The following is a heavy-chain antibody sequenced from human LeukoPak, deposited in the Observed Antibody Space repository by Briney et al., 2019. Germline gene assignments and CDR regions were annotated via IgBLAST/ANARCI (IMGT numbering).Heavy chain of an antibody. D-gene: IGHD1-26*01. J-gene: IGHJ4*02. CDR2: IYYSGST. CDR3: ARGGSGSSDY. Sequence: SESLSLTCAVSGGSISTYYWSWIRHPPGKGLEWSGYIYYSGSTNYNPSLKSRVTISVDTSKIQFCLKMSSVTAADTAVYYCARGGSGSSDYWGQGTLVTVSS. CDR1: GGSISTYY. V-gene: IGHV4-59*01.